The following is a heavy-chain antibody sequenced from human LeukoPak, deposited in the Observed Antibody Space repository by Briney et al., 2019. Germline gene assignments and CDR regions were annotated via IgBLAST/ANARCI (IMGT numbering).Heavy chain of an antibody. CDR1: GYTLTELS. CDR3: ARDHGVGYFDY. Sequence: ASLKVSCKVSGYTLTELSMHWVRQAPGKGLEWMGWISAYNGNTNYAQKLQGRVTMTTDTSTSTAYMELRSLRSDDTAVYHCARDHGVGYFDYWGQGTLVTVSS. D-gene: IGHD2-15*01. CDR2: ISAYNGNT. J-gene: IGHJ4*02. V-gene: IGHV1-18*01.